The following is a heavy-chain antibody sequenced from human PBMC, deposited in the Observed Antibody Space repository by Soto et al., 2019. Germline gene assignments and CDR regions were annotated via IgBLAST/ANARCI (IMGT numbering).Heavy chain of an antibody. CDR1: GFNFRIYA. CDR3: AKDLRPDGRYDLDY. Sequence: GGSLRLSCTASGFNFRIYAMNWVRQAPGKGLEWVSVMIGDGTSWDYADSVRGRFTISRDNSKNTLYLQMNSLRAEDTAVYYCAKDLRPDGRYDLDYWGQGTLVTVSS. CDR2: MIGDGTSW. D-gene: IGHD1-26*01. J-gene: IGHJ4*02. V-gene: IGHV3-23*01.